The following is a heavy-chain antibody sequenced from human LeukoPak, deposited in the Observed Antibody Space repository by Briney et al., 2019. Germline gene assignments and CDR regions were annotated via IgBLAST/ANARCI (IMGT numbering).Heavy chain of an antibody. V-gene: IGHV5-10-1*01. J-gene: IGHJ6*04. CDR1: GYSLTSYW. CDR2: IDPSDSYT. Sequence: GESLKISCKGSGYSLTSYWISWVRQMPGKGLEWMGRIDPSDSYTNYSPSFQGHVTISADKSISTAYLQWSSLKASDTAMYYCALGYSLMVMDVWGKGTTVTVSS. D-gene: IGHD5-18*01. CDR3: ALGYSLMVMDV.